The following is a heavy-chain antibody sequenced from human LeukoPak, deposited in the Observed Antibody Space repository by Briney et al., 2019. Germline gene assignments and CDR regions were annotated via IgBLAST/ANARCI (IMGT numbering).Heavy chain of an antibody. CDR2: LSGSGGST. V-gene: IGHV3-23*01. Sequence: GGSLRLSCAASGFTFNSYAMSGLRQAPGKGLEWVSALSGSGGSTYDADYVKGRFTIARDNSKNTLYLQIDSRRAEDTAVYYCAKDRVAMIGYYFDYWGQGTLVTVSS. D-gene: IGHD2-2*01. J-gene: IGHJ4*02. CDR1: GFTFNSYA. CDR3: AKDRVAMIGYYFDY.